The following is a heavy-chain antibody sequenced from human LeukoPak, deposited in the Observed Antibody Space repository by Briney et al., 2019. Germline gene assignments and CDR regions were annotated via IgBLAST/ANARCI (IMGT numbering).Heavy chain of an antibody. D-gene: IGHD3-3*01. CDR3: AKEIRDTSGYYGWLDP. V-gene: IGHV3-23*01. J-gene: IGHJ5*02. Sequence: QPGGSLRLSSAASGFTFSTNAMSWVRQAPGRGLEWVSSISGRGDNTYYADSVTGRFTVSRDNYKNTVDLQLNSLRAEDTALYYCAKEIRDTSGYYGWLDPWGQGTLVTVSS. CDR2: ISGRGDNT. CDR1: GFTFSTNA.